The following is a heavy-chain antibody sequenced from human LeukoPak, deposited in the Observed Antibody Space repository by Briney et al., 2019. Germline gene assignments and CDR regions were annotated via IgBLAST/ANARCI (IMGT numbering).Heavy chain of an antibody. V-gene: IGHV1-69*06. CDR3: ARDRHYSGSGSYYY. CDR1: GDTFSSYA. D-gene: IGHD3-10*01. J-gene: IGHJ4*02. CDR2: IIPIFGTA. Sequence: SVKVSCKASGDTFSSYAISWVRQAPGQGLEWMGGIIPIFGTANYAQKFQGRVTITADKSTSTAYMELSSLRSEDTAVYYCARDRHYSGSGSYYYWGQGTLVTVSS.